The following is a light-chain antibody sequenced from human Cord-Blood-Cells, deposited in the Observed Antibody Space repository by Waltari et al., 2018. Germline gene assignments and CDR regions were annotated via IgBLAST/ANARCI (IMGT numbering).Light chain of an antibody. CDR3: SSYAGSNNVV. V-gene: IGLV2-8*01. CDR2: EVS. CDR1: SSDVGGYNY. Sequence: QSALTQPPSASGSPGQSVTISCTGTSSDVGGYNYVSWYQQHPGKAPKLMSYEVSKRPSGVADRFSGAKSGNTASLTVSGLQAEDEADYYCSSYAGSNNVVFGGGTKLTVL. J-gene: IGLJ2*01.